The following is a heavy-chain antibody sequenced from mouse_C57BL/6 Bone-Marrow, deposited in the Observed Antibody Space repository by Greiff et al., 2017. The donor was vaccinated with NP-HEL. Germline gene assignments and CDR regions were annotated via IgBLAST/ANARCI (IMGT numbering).Heavy chain of an antibody. J-gene: IGHJ1*03. CDR3: ARGGSSYGYWYFDV. Sequence: QVQLQQSGAELVRPGTSVKLSCKASGYTFTSYWMHWVKQRPGQGLEWIGVIDPSDSYTNYNQKFKGKATLTVDTSSSTAYMQLSSLTSEDSAVYYCARGGSSYGYWYFDVWGTGTTVTVSS. CDR2: IDPSDSYT. CDR1: GYTFTSYW. V-gene: IGHV1-59*01. D-gene: IGHD1-1*01.